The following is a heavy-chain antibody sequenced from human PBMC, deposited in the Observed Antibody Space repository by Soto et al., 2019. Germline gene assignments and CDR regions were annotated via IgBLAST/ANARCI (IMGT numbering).Heavy chain of an antibody. CDR1: GYTFTSYY. Sequence: ASVKVSCKASGYTFTSYYMHWVRQAPGQGLEWMGIINPSGGSTSYAQKFQGRVTMTRGTSTSTVYMELSSLRSEDTAVYYCARDPHCSGGSCYPYYYGMDVWGQGTTVTVS. V-gene: IGHV1-46*01. CDR3: ARDPHCSGGSCYPYYYGMDV. CDR2: INPSGGST. D-gene: IGHD2-15*01. J-gene: IGHJ6*02.